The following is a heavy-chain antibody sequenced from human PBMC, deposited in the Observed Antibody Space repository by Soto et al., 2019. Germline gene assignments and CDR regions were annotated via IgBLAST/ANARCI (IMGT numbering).Heavy chain of an antibody. Sequence: GGSLRLSCAASGFTFSSYAMHWVRQAPGKGLEWVAVISYDGSNKYYADSVKGRFTISRDNSKNTLYLQMNSLRAEDTAVYYCAREKSFQWLVPSYYYGMDVWGQGTTVTVSS. CDR2: ISYDGSNK. CDR1: GFTFSSYA. V-gene: IGHV3-30-3*01. CDR3: AREKSFQWLVPSYYYGMDV. J-gene: IGHJ6*02. D-gene: IGHD6-19*01.